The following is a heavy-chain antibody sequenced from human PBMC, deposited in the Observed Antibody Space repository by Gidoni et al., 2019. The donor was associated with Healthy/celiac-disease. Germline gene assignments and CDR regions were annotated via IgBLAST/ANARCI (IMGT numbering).Heavy chain of an antibody. CDR3: ARDQREGSGWYFDY. CDR2: ISSNGGST. Sequence: EVQLVESGGGLVQPGGSLRLSCAASGFTFSSYAMHWVRQAPGKGLEYVSAISSNGGSTYYANSVKGRFTISRDNSKNTLYLQMGSLRAEDMAVYYCARDQREGSGWYFDYWGQGTLVTVSS. J-gene: IGHJ4*02. CDR1: GFTFSSYA. D-gene: IGHD6-19*01. V-gene: IGHV3-64*01.